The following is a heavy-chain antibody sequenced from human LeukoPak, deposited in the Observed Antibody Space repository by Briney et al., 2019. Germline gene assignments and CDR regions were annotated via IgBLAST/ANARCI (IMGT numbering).Heavy chain of an antibody. V-gene: IGHV4-34*01. CDR2: IDHSGST. CDR1: GGSFSSYY. Sequence: PSETLSLTCAVSGGSFSSYYWSWIRQPPGKGLEWIGEIDHSGSTNYNPSLKSRVTISVDTSKSQFSLQLSSVTAADTAVYYYARNFPYSKLDYWGQGTLVTVSS. CDR3: ARNFPYSKLDY. D-gene: IGHD6-13*01. J-gene: IGHJ4*02.